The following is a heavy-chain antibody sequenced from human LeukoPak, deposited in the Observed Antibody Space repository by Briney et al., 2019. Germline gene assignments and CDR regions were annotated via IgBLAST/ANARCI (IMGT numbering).Heavy chain of an antibody. D-gene: IGHD5-24*01. CDR2: IYFSGSS. CDR1: VGSISNYY. CDR3: SRHVRSGYNLLDY. J-gene: IGHJ4*02. Sequence: PSETLSLTCTVSVGSISNYYWSWIRQSPGKGLEWIGYIYFSGSSNYNPSLKSRVTMSVDTSKNQFSLRLNSVTAADTAVYYCSRHVRSGYNLLDYWGQGTLVTVSS. V-gene: IGHV4-59*08.